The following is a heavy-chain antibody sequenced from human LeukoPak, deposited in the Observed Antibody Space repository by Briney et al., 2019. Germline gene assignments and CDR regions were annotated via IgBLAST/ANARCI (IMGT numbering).Heavy chain of an antibody. CDR1: GYTFTSSG. V-gene: IGHV1-18*04. D-gene: IGHD3-9*01. Sequence: ASLKDSCKASGYTFTSSGISGVRPTPGERRGWMGWISADNVNTHYAQKLQGRVTMTTDTSTSTDYMELRSLRSDDTAVYYCARDQGPYYDILTGYGIGFDPWGQGTLVTVSS. CDR2: ISADNVNT. J-gene: IGHJ5*02. CDR3: ARDQGPYYDILTGYGIGFDP.